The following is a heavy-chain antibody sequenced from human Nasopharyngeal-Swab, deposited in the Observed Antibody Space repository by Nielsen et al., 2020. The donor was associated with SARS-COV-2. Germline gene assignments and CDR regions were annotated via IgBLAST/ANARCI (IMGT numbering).Heavy chain of an antibody. J-gene: IGHJ3*02. Sequence: SETLSLTCTVSGGSVSSGSYYWSWIRQPPGKGLEWIGYIYYSGSTNYNPSLKSRVTISVDTSKNQFSLKLSSVTAADTAVYYCARDNTVVTSEGVDIRGQGTMVTVSS. CDR3: ARDNTVVTSEGVDI. CDR2: IYYSGST. V-gene: IGHV4-61*01. D-gene: IGHD4-23*01. CDR1: GGSVSSGSYY.